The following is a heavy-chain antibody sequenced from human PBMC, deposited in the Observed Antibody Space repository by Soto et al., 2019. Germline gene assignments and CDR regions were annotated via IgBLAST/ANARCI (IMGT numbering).Heavy chain of an antibody. J-gene: IGHJ5*01. V-gene: IGHV3-11*06. CDR2: IDTTGTYT. Sequence: QVHLEESGGGSVKPGGSLRLSCEASGFIFRDYFMSWIRLVPGKGLEWVSYIDTTGTYTNYADSVKGRFTISRDNARKSLSLQMNSLTADDTAIYYCAGAGGLLAAIDFDSWGQGARVIVSS. CDR3: AGAGGLLAAIDFDS. CDR1: GFIFRDYF. D-gene: IGHD5-12*01.